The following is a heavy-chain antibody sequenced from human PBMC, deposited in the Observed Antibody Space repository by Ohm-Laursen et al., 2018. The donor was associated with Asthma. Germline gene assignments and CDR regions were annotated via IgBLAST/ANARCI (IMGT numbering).Heavy chain of an antibody. CDR2: LSTASTFI. V-gene: IGHV3-21*04. J-gene: IGHJ4*02. CDR3: AKATTSGQLLNDY. D-gene: IGHD3-10*01. CDR1: GYTFSRYS. Sequence: SLGLSCTASGYTFSRYSIHWIPQAPGRGLEWVASLSTASTFIYYADSVRGRFTTSRDNARNLVFLQMDSLRAEDTALYYCAKATTSGQLLNDYWGQGTLVTVSS.